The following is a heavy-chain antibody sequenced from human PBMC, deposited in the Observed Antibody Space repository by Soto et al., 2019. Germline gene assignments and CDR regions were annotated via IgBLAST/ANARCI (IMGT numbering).Heavy chain of an antibody. J-gene: IGHJ6*02. CDR3: ARHVWFGDYYYYGMDV. V-gene: IGHV4-28*01. Sequence: VSGYSIGGRNWGGSIRQTPCKGLEWIGYIYYSGRTYYNPSLKSRVTISVDTSKNQFSLKLSSVTAADTAVYYCARHVWFGDYYYYGMDVWGQGTTVTVSS. CDR1: GYSIGGRNW. D-gene: IGHD3-10*01. CDR2: IYYSGRT.